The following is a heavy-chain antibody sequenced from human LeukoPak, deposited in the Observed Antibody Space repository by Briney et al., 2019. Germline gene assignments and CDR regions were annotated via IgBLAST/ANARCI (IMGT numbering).Heavy chain of an antibody. CDR2: ISAYNGDT. J-gene: IGHJ4*02. D-gene: IGHD6-19*01. Sequence: GASVKVSCKASGYTFTSHGISWVRQAPGQGLEWVGWISAYNGDTKYAQKTQGRVTMTTDASTSIAYMELRSLRSDDTAVYYCARDPSNSRGCNAYFDSWGQGTLVTVSS. CDR3: ARDPSNSRGCNAYFDS. CDR1: GYTFTSHG. V-gene: IGHV1-18*01.